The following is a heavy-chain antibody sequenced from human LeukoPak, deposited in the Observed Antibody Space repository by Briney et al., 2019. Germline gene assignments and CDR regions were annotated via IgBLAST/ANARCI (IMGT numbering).Heavy chain of an antibody. CDR1: GGSISNYY. V-gene: IGHV4-59*12. Sequence: SETLSLTCSVSGGSISNYYWSWIRQLPGKGLEWIGYIYYSGSTNYNPSLKSRVTMSVDTSKNQFSLKLSSVTAADTAVYYCARRSSGWWFDPWGQGTLVTVSS. J-gene: IGHJ5*02. CDR3: ARRSSGWWFDP. D-gene: IGHD6-25*01. CDR2: IYYSGST.